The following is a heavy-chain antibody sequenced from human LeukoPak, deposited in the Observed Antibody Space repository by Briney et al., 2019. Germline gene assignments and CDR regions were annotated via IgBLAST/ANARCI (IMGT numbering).Heavy chain of an antibody. CDR2: ISGSGGST. Sequence: PGGSLRLSCAASGFTFSSYAMSWVRQAPGKGLEWVSAISGSGGSTYYADSVKGRFTISRDNSKNTLYLQMNSLRAEDTAVYYCAKDIDYYGSGSYYIPDAFDIWGQGTMVTVSS. CDR1: GFTFSSYA. CDR3: AKDIDYYGSGSYYIPDAFDI. J-gene: IGHJ3*02. D-gene: IGHD3-10*01. V-gene: IGHV3-23*01.